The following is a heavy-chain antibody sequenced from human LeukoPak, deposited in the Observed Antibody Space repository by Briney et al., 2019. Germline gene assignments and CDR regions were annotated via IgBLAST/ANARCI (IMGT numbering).Heavy chain of an antibody. CDR3: AKDVLDYGDYVGAFDI. CDR2: ISGSGGST. D-gene: IGHD4-17*01. Sequence: GTLRLSCAASGFTFSSYGMSWVRQAPGKGLEWVSAISGSGGSTYYADSVKGRFTISRDNSKNTLYLQMNSLRAEDTAVYYCAKDVLDYGDYVGAFDIWGQGTMVAVSS. J-gene: IGHJ3*02. CDR1: GFTFSSYG. V-gene: IGHV3-23*01.